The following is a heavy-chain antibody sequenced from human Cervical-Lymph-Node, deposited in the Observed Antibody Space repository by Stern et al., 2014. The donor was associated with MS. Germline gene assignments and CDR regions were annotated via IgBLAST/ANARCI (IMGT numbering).Heavy chain of an antibody. V-gene: IGHV3-7*01. CDR2: IERDGSEK. D-gene: IGHD3-10*01. J-gene: IGHJ4*02. Sequence: EVQLVESGGGLVQPGGSLRLSCAASAFTFSSFWMSWVRQAPGQGLAWVANIERDGSEKYYVDSVKGRFTISRDNAKNSLYLQMNRLRAEDTAVYYCARSYGSGSLIDSWGQGTLVTVSS. CDR3: ARSYGSGSLIDS. CDR1: AFTFSSFW.